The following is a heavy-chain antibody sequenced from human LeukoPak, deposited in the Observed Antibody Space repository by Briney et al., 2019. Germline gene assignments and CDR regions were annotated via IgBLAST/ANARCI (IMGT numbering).Heavy chain of an antibody. V-gene: IGHV3-74*01. CDR2: IGGDGSST. D-gene: IGHD5-18*01. J-gene: IGHJ4*02. CDR3: VRGTVMDRGVDY. Sequence: GGPLRLSCAASGFTFSDHWMHWVRLVAGKGLVWVASIGGDGSSTWYADSVKGRFTISRDSAKNTLHLQMDSLRAEDTAMYYCVRGTVMDRGVDYWGQGTLVTVSS. CDR1: GFTFSDHW.